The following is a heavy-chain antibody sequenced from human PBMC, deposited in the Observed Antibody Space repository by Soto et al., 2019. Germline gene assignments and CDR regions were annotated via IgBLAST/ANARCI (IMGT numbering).Heavy chain of an antibody. CDR2: IVVGSGNT. D-gene: IGHD6-13*01. J-gene: IGHJ4*02. CDR3: AASSSWYPLLPDY. CDR1: GFTFTSSA. V-gene: IGHV1-58*02. Sequence: ASVKVSCKASGFTFTSSAMQWVRQARGQRLEWIGWIVVGSGNTNYAQKFQERVTITRDMSTSTAYMELSSLRSEDTAVYYCAASSSWYPLLPDYWGQGTLVTVSS.